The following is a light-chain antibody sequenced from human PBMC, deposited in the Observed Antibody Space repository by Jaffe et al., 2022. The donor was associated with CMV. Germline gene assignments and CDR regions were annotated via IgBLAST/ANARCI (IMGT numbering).Light chain of an antibody. J-gene: IGKJ2*01. CDR3: QQYGSSPYT. V-gene: IGKV3-20*01. CDR2: GAS. Sequence: EIVLTQSPGTLSLSPGERATLSCRASQSVSRSYLAWYQQKPGQSPRLLIYGASSRATGIPDRFSGSGSGTDFTLSIYRLEPEDFVVYYCQQYGSSPYTFGQGTKLEV. CDR1: QSVSRSY.